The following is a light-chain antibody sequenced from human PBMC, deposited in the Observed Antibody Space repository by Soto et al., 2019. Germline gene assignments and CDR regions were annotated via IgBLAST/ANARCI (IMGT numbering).Light chain of an antibody. J-gene: IGKJ1*01. CDR2: DAS. V-gene: IGKV3-11*01. Sequence: EIVLTQSPATLSLSPGERATLSCRASQSVSSYLAWYQQKPGQAPRLLIYDASNRATGIPARFSGSGSGTDFTLTISSLEHEDFAVYYCQQRSNWPQRTFGQGTKVDIQ. CDR3: QQRSNWPQRT. CDR1: QSVSSY.